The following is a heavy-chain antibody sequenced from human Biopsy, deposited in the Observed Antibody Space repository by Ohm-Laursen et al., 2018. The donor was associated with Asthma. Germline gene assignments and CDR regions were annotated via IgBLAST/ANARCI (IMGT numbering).Heavy chain of an antibody. CDR2: IYSGGTS. CDR1: GFTVSRDH. J-gene: IGHJ4*02. D-gene: IGHD6-19*01. Sequence: GSLRLSCAASGFTVSRDHMFWVRQAPGKGLEWVSVIYSGGTSDTADSVRGRFTISRDFYKNTLYLQMHSLRVEDTAVYYCARGDSSGWSHYYFDYWGQGTLVTASS. CDR3: ARGDSSGWSHYYFDY. V-gene: IGHV3-53*01.